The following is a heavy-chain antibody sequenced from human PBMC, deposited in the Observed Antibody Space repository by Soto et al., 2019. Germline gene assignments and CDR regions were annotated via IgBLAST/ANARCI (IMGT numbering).Heavy chain of an antibody. Sequence: GGSLRLSCAASGFTFSDYYMTWIRQAPGKGLKWVSFISGSRNYTDYADSVKGRFTISRDDAKNSLYLQMDSLRADDTAVYYCARESFSASPNFFDYWGQGTLVTVSS. J-gene: IGHJ4*02. CDR1: GFTFSDYY. V-gene: IGHV3-11*06. CDR3: ARESFSASPNFFDY. D-gene: IGHD3-3*02. CDR2: ISGSRNYT.